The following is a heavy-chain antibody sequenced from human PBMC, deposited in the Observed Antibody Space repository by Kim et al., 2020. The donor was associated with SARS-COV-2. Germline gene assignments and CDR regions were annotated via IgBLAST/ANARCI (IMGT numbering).Heavy chain of an antibody. V-gene: IGHV1-69*04. CDR1: GGTFSSYA. Sequence: SVKVSCKASGGTFSSYAISWLRQAPGQGLEWMGRIIPILGIANYAQKFQGRVTITADKSTSTAYMELSSLRSEDTAVYYCARGTPPGDLGSFAIWGQGTMVTVSS. D-gene: IGHD3-16*01. CDR3: ARGTPPGDLGSFAI. CDR2: IIPILGIA. J-gene: IGHJ3*02.